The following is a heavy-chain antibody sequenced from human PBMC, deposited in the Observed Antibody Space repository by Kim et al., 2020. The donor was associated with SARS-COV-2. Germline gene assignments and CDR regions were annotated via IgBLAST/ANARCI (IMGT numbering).Heavy chain of an antibody. V-gene: IGHV4-39*07. CDR2: FYNSGST. CDR1: SGSISSSGDF. D-gene: IGHD3-10*01. CDR3: AHYGSGSSYYGMDV. Sequence: SETLSLTCSVSSGSISSSGDFWGLIRQPPGKGLEWMGSFYNSGSTYYNPTLKRLVTISVDTSKNQFSLKLSSVTTADTAVYYCAHYGSGSSYYGMDVWGHRTTVTVSS. J-gene: IGHJ6*02.